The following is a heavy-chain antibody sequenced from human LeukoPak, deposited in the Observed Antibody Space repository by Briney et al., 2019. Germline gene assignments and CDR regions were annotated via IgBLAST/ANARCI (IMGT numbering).Heavy chain of an antibody. CDR3: ARERGTFGGVIADY. Sequence: GASVKVCCKASGYTFTSYYMHWVRQAPGQGLEWMGIINPSGGSTSYAQKFQGRVTMTRVTPTSTVYMELSSLRSEDTAVYYCARERGTFGGVIADYWGQGTLVTVSS. CDR2: INPSGGST. V-gene: IGHV1-46*01. D-gene: IGHD3-16*02. J-gene: IGHJ4*02. CDR1: GYTFTSYY.